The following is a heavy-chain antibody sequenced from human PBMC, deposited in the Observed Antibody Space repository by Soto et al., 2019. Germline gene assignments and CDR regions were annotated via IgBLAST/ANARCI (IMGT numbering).Heavy chain of an antibody. J-gene: IGHJ2*01. D-gene: IGHD4-17*01. Sequence: QLQLQESGPGLVKPSETLSLTCTVSGGSISSSSYYWGWIRQPPGKGLEWIGSIYYSGSTYYNPSLKSRVTISVDTSKNQFSLKLSSVTAADTAVYYCRTVTTLYWYFDLWGRGTLVTVSS. CDR2: IYYSGST. CDR3: RTVTTLYWYFDL. CDR1: GGSISSSSYY. V-gene: IGHV4-39*01.